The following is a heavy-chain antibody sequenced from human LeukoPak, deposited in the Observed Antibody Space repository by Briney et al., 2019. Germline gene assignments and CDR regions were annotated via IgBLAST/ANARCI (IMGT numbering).Heavy chain of an antibody. CDR3: ARAGLQTPFDP. D-gene: IGHD4-11*01. CDR1: GYTFTSYG. CDR2: ISAYNGNT. J-gene: IGHJ5*02. V-gene: IGHV1-18*01. Sequence: ASVKVLCKASGYTFTSYGISWVRQAPGQGLEWMGWISAYNGNTNYAQKLQGRVTMTTDTSTSTAYMELRSLRSDDTAVYHCARAGLQTPFDPWGQRALVTVSS.